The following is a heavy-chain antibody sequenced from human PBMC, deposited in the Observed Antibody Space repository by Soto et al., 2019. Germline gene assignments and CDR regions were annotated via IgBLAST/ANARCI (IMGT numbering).Heavy chain of an antibody. CDR2: ITSDSSTI. CDR3: ARVGRGVYGMDV. J-gene: IGHJ6*02. Sequence: EVQLVESGGGLVQPGGSLRLSCAASGFTFSSYSINWVRQAPGKGLEWFSYITSDSSTISYADSVKGRFTVSSDNAKNSLYLQMNSLRDEDTAVYYWARVGRGVYGMDVWGQGTSVTVSS. D-gene: IGHD2-8*01. CDR1: GFTFSSYS. V-gene: IGHV3-48*02.